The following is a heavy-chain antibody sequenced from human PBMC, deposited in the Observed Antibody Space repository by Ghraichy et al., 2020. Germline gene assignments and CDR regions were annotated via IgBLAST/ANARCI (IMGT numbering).Heavy chain of an antibody. CDR1: GFTVSSNY. D-gene: IGHD3-9*01. V-gene: IGHV3-66*02. CDR3: ARVRYFDWQPMDV. CDR2: IYSGGST. Sequence: GESLNISCAASGFTVSSNYMSWVRQAPGKGLEWVSVIYSGGSTYYADSVKGRFTISRDNSKNTLYLQMNSLRAEDTAVYYCARVRYFDWQPMDVWGQGTTVTVSS. J-gene: IGHJ6*02.